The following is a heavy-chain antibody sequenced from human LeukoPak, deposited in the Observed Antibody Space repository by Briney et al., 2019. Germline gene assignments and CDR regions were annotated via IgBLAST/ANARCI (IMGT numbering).Heavy chain of an antibody. CDR1: GFTFSSYG. J-gene: IGHJ4*02. CDR2: ISYDGNNK. CDR3: AKDLYSGSRRIFDY. D-gene: IGHD1-26*01. Sequence: GRSLRLSCAASGFTFSSYGMHWVRQAPGKGLEWVAVISYDGNNKYYADSVKGRFTISRDNSKNTLYLQMNSLRAEDTAVYYCAKDLYSGSRRIFDYWGRGTLVTVSS. V-gene: IGHV3-30*18.